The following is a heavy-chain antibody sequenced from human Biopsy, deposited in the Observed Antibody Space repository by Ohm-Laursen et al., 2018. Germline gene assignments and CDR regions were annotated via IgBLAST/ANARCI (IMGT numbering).Heavy chain of an antibody. CDR3: ARGVPHYNGSGFPLAGYWYFDL. V-gene: IGHV4-31*01. CDR1: GGSIGGGEYY. J-gene: IGHJ2*01. CDR2: ISYSGTT. D-gene: IGHD3-22*01. Sequence: SETLSLTCSVSGGSIGGGEYYWNWIRQHPGKGLEWIGLISYSGTTFDNPSLESLLTISIDTSKNHFSLNLRSVTAADTAVYYCARGVPHYNGSGFPLAGYWYFDLWGRGTLVTVSS.